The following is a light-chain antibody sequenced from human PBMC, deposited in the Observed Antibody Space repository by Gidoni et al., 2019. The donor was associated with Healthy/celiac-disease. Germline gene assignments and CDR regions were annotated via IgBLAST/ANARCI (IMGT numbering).Light chain of an antibody. J-gene: IGKJ1*01. V-gene: IGKV3-20*01. Sequence: EIVLTQSPGTLSLSPGERATLSCRASQSVSSSYLAWYQQKPGQAPRLLIYGASSRATGIPDRFSGSGSGTDFTLTISRLEPEDFAVYYCQEYGSSPTFGPXTKVEIK. CDR3: QEYGSSPT. CDR2: GAS. CDR1: QSVSSSY.